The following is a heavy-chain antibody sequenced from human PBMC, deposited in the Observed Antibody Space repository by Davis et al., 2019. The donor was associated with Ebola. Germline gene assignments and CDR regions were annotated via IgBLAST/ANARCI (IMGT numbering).Heavy chain of an antibody. Sequence: HSQTLSLTCAISGDSVSITSAGWNWIRQSPSRGLEWLGRTYYTSKWYNHYAASVKSRATINPDTSKNQFSLQLNSVTPEDTAVYYCARGWLRSAFDQWGQGTLVTVSS. CDR3: ARGWLRSAFDQ. D-gene: IGHD5-12*01. V-gene: IGHV6-1*01. CDR1: GDSVSITSAG. CDR2: TYYTSKWYN. J-gene: IGHJ4*02.